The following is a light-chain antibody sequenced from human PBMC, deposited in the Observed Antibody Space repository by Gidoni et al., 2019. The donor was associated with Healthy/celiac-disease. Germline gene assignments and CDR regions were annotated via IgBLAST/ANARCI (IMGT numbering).Light chain of an antibody. Sequence: EIVLTQSPATLSLSPGERATLSCRASQSVSSYLAWYQQKPGQAPRLLIYDASNRATGSPARFSGRGSGTDFTLTISSLEPEDFAVYYCQQRSNWPPWTFXQXTKVEIK. V-gene: IGKV3-11*01. CDR2: DAS. CDR1: QSVSSY. CDR3: QQRSNWPPWT. J-gene: IGKJ1*01.